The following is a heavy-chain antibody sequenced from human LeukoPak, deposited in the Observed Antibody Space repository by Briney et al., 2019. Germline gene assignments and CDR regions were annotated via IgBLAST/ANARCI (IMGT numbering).Heavy chain of an antibody. CDR2: IIPIFGTA. Sequence: AASVKVSCKVSGYTLTELSMHWVRQAPGKGLEWMGRIIPIFGTANYAQKFQGRVTITTDESTSTAYMELSSLRSEDTAVYYCARGTGENYYDSNYWGQGTLVTVSS. V-gene: IGHV1-69*05. CDR3: ARGTGENYYDSNY. D-gene: IGHD3-22*01. J-gene: IGHJ4*02. CDR1: GYTLTELS.